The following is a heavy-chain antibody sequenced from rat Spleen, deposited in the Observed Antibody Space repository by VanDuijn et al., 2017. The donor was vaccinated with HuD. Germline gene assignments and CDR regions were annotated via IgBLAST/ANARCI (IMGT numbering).Heavy chain of an antibody. D-gene: IGHD2-5*01. CDR2: NTNAAGKV. CDR3: TRGGYFRH. V-gene: IGHV5S23*01. Sequence: EVQLVEYDGGLVQPGRSLKLSCAASGFTFIGYYLAWVRQAPTTGLGWVASNTNAAGKVHYSDSVKGRFTIYRDTAQNTLYLQMNSPTYEDTATYYCTRGGYFRHWGQGVMVTVSS. J-gene: IGHJ2*01. CDR1: GFTFIGYY.